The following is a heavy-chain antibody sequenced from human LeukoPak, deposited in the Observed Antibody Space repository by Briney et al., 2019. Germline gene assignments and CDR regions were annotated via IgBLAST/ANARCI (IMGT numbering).Heavy chain of an antibody. CDR3: AREGYTENWHFDL. V-gene: IGHV1-2*06. D-gene: IGHD5-12*01. CDR2: IHPRSGGT. CDR1: GYKFTDYF. J-gene: IGHJ2*01. Sequence: ASVKVSCKASGYKFTDYFIHWVRQAPGQGLEWMGRIHPRSGGTNYAQKSQGRVTISRATSISTVCMELSRLRSDDTAVYYCAREGYTENWHFDLWGRGTLVTVSS.